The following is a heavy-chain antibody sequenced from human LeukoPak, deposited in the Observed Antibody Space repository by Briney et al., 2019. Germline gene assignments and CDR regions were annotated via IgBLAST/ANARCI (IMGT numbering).Heavy chain of an antibody. CDR3: ARDFGGIQLWLWDK. Sequence: GGSLRLSCAASGFTLSSYWMHWVRQAPGKGLEWVSRIHSDGSSTNYADSVKGRFTISRDNAKNTLYLQMNRLRDEDTAVYYCARDFGGIQLWLWDKWGQGTLVTVSS. D-gene: IGHD5-18*01. J-gene: IGHJ4*02. CDR2: IHSDGSST. V-gene: IGHV3-74*01. CDR1: GFTLSSYW.